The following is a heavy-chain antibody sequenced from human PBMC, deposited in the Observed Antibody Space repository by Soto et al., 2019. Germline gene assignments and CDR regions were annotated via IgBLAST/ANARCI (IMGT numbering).Heavy chain of an antibody. V-gene: IGHV4-34*01. D-gene: IGHD3-22*01. J-gene: IGHJ4*02. CDR2: INHSGST. CDR3: ARGPPTYYYDSSGYNFDY. CDR1: GGSFSGYY. Sequence: SETLSLTCAVYGGSFSGYYWSWIRQPPGKGLEWIGEINHSGSTNYNPSLKSRVTISVDTSKNQFSLKLSSVTAADTAVYYCARGPPTYYYDSSGYNFDYWGQGTLVTVSS.